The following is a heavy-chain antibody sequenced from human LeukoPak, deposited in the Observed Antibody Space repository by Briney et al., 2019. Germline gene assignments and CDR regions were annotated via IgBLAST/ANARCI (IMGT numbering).Heavy chain of an antibody. J-gene: IGHJ4*02. Sequence: GGSLRLSCAASGFTFSDYYMSWIRQAPGKGLEWVSYISSSGSTIYYADSVKGRFTISRDNAKNSLYLEMNILRAEDTAVYYCATHCTNGVCYTDYWGQGTLVTVSS. V-gene: IGHV3-11*01. CDR1: GFTFSDYY. CDR2: ISSSGSTI. D-gene: IGHD2-8*01. CDR3: ATHCTNGVCYTDY.